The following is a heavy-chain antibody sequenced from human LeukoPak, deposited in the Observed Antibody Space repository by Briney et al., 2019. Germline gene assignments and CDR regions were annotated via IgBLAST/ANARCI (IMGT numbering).Heavy chain of an antibody. CDR3: VRRQGSYFDTSGYYYG. D-gene: IGHD3-22*01. CDR1: GFTFSSYW. CDR2: IKQDGSEK. J-gene: IGHJ4*02. V-gene: IGHV3-7*01. Sequence: PGGSLRLSCAASGFTFSSYWMSWVRQAPGKGLEWVANIKQDGSEKYYVDSVKGRFTISRDNAKNSLYLQMNSLRAEDTAVYYCVRRQGSYFDTSGYYYGWGQGTLATVSS.